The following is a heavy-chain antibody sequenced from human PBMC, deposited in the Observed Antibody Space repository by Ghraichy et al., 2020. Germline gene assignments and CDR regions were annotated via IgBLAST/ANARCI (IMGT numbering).Heavy chain of an antibody. Sequence: ASVKVSCKASGYTFTSYDINWVRQATGQGLEWMGWMNPNSGNTGYAQKFQGRVTMTRNTSISTAYMELSSLRSEDTAVYYCARGRGYSGSYYENAFDIWGQGTMVTVSS. CDR3: ARGRGYSGSYYENAFDI. J-gene: IGHJ3*02. CDR1: GYTFTSYD. V-gene: IGHV1-8*01. CDR2: MNPNSGNT. D-gene: IGHD1-26*01.